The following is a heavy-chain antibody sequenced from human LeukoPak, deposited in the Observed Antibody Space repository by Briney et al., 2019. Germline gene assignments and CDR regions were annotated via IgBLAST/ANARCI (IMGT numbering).Heavy chain of an antibody. V-gene: IGHV3-30*18. CDR1: GFTFSSYG. Sequence: PGGSLRLSCAASGFTFSSYGMHWVRQAPGKGLEWVAVISYDGSNKYYADSVKGRFTISRDNSKNTLYLQMSSLRAEDTAVYYCAKDAGHYYDSSGFFDYWGQGTLVTVSS. CDR3: AKDAGHYYDSSGFFDY. J-gene: IGHJ4*02. CDR2: ISYDGSNK. D-gene: IGHD3-22*01.